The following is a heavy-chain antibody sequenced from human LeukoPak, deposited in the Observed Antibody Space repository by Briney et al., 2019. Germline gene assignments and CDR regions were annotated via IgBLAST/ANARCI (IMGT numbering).Heavy chain of an antibody. CDR1: GFTFSSYG. CDR2: ISYDGSNK. CDR3: SRVAGLRFFDLYFDY. J-gene: IGHJ4*02. V-gene: IGHV3-30*03. D-gene: IGHD3-9*01. Sequence: GGSLRLSRAASGFTFSSYGMHWVRQAPGKGLERVAVISYDGSNKYYADSVKGRFTISRDDSKSITYLQMNSLKTEDTAVYYCSRVAGLRFFDLYFDYWGQGTLVTVSS.